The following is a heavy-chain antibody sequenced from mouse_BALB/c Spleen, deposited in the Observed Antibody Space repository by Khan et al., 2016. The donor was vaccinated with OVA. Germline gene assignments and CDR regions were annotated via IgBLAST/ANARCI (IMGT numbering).Heavy chain of an antibody. Sequence: QIQLVQSGPELKKPGETVKISCKASGYTFTNYGMNWVKQAPGKGLKWMGWINTYTGEPTYADDFKGRFAFSLETSASTAYLQINNLKNEDTATYFCARRGDGDWFAYWGQGTLVTGSA. J-gene: IGHJ3*01. D-gene: IGHD2-13*01. CDR3: ARRGDGDWFAY. CDR1: GYTFTNYG. V-gene: IGHV9-3-1*01. CDR2: INTYTGEP.